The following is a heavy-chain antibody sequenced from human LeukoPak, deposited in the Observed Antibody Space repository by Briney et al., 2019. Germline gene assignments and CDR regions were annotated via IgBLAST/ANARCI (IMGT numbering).Heavy chain of an antibody. D-gene: IGHD3-16*01. J-gene: IGHJ6*03. CDR1: GYTFNSYD. CDR2: MNPSSGNT. V-gene: IGHV1-8*01. CDR3: ARAAGGTRNYYMDV. Sequence: GSVKVSCKASGYTFNSYDVNRGGQAAGERVVWRGWMNPSSGNTGYAQKFQGRVTIIRNTSISTAYMELSSLRSEDTAVYYCARAAGGTRNYYMDVWAKGTTVTVSS.